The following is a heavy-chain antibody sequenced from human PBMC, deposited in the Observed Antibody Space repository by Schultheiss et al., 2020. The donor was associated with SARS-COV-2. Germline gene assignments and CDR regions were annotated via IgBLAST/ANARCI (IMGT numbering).Heavy chain of an antibody. Sequence: SETLSLTCAVYGGSFSSYYWSWVRQPPGKGLEWIGEINHGGSTNYNPSLKSRVTISVDTSKNQFSLKLSSVTAADTAVYYCARDSDYGSYLIDHWGQGTLVTVSS. CDR2: INHGGST. D-gene: IGHD1-26*01. CDR3: ARDSDYGSYLIDH. V-gene: IGHV4-34*01. J-gene: IGHJ4*02. CDR1: GGSFSSYY.